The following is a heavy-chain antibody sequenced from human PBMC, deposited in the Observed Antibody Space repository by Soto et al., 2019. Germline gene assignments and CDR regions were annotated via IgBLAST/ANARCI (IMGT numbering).Heavy chain of an antibody. V-gene: IGHV3-7*03. Sequence: EVQLVESGGGLVQPGGSLRLSCAASGFIFTNYWINWVRQAPGKGLEWVANINPAGSDRRYVDSVKGRFTISGDNAKNSVALQMNSLRDDDTAVYYCASARSSVGAPGGFIEFWGQGSLVTVSS. D-gene: IGHD1-26*01. CDR2: INPAGSDR. J-gene: IGHJ4*02. CDR1: GFIFTNYW. CDR3: ASARSSVGAPGGFIEF.